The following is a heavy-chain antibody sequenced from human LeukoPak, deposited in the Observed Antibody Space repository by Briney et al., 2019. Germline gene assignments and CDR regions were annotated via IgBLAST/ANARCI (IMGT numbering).Heavy chain of an antibody. J-gene: IGHJ4*02. V-gene: IGHV4-59*05. CDR1: GFTFSSYA. CDR2: IYYSGST. D-gene: IGHD5-18*01. CDR3: GTGGGYREDWVNY. Sequence: PGGSLRLSCAASGFTFSSYAMSWVRQAPGKGLEWIGSIYYSGSTYYNPSLKSRVTISVDTSKNQFSLKLSSVTAADTAVYYCGTGGGYREDWVNYWGQGTLVTVSS.